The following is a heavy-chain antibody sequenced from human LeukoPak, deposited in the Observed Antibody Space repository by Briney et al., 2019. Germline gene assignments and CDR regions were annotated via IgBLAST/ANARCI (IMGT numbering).Heavy chain of an antibody. J-gene: IGHJ4*02. CDR1: GFTFSRYW. Sequence: GGSLRLSCAASGFTFSRYWMHWVRQAPGKGLVWVSHINPDGRSTTYADSVKGRFTISRDNAQDTLYLQMNSLRAEDTAVYYCANINIGDSWGQGTLVTVSS. V-gene: IGHV3-74*01. CDR2: INPDGRST. CDR3: ANINIGDS.